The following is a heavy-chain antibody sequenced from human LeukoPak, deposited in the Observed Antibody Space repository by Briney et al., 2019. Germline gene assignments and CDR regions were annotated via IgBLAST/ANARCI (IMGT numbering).Heavy chain of an antibody. V-gene: IGHV4-34*01. J-gene: IGHJ4*02. CDR1: GGSLSGSY. D-gene: IGHD3-3*01. Sequence: SETLSLTCAVYGGSLSGSYWSWIRQPPGKGLEWIGEINHSGSANYNPSLKSRVTLSIDKSKNQFSLNLNSVTAADTAVYYCARTRRDSGYYKVDYWGQGTLVTVSS. CDR2: INHSGSA. CDR3: ARTRRDSGYYKVDY.